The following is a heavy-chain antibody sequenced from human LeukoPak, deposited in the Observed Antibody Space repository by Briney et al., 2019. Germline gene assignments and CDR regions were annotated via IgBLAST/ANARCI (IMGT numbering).Heavy chain of an antibody. CDR1: GFTVSSNY. D-gene: IGHD6-19*01. J-gene: IGHJ4*02. V-gene: IGHV3-21*01. CDR3: ARDLGYSSGSDHDY. Sequence: GGSLRLSCAASGFTVSSNYMNWVRQAPGKGLEWVSSISSSSSYIYYADSVKGRFTISRDNAKNSLYLQMNSLRAEDTAVYYCARDLGYSSGSDHDYWGQGTLVTVSS. CDR2: ISSSSSYI.